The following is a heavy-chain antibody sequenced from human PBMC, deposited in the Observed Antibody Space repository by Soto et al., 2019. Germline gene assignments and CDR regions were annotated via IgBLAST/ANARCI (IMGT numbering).Heavy chain of an antibody. CDR2: INPNSGGT. V-gene: IGHV1-2*02. D-gene: IGHD3-3*01. CDR1: GYAFSGSY. J-gene: IGHJ5*02. Sequence: ASLKVYSTGVGYAFSGSYMHLVRQAPGQGLEWMGWINPNSGGTNYAQKFQGRVTMTRDTSISTAYMELSRLRSDDTAVYYCARGITIFGIHPWGQGTLVTVSS. CDR3: ARGITIFGIHP.